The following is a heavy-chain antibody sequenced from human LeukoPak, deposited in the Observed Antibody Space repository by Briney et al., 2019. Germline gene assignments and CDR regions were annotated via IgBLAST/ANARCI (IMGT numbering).Heavy chain of an antibody. CDR1: GGSISSYY. V-gene: IGHV4-59*08. CDR3: ARHRTDYYDSSGDAFDI. Sequence: SETLSLTCTVSGGSISSYYWSWIRQPPGKGLEWIGYIYYSGSTNYNPSLKSRVTIPVDTSKNQFSLKLSSVTAADTAVYYCARHRTDYYDSSGDAFDIWGQGTMVTVSS. CDR2: IYYSGST. D-gene: IGHD3-22*01. J-gene: IGHJ3*02.